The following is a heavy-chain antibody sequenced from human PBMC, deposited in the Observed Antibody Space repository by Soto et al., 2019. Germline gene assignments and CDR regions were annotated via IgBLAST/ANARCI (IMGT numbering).Heavy chain of an antibody. CDR1: GYTFASYA. CDR3: ARDPPPPDY. Sequence: QVQLVQSGAAVKKPGASVKVSCKASGYTFASYAISWMRQAPGQGLEWMGWISAYHGNTNYTQKLQGRVTMTTDTSTRTAYMELSSLRSDDTAVYYCARDPPPPDYWGQGTLVTVSS. CDR2: ISAYHGNT. V-gene: IGHV1-18*01. J-gene: IGHJ4*02.